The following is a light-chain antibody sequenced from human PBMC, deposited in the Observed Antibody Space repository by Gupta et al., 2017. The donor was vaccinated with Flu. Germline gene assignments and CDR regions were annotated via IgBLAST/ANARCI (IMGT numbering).Light chain of an antibody. CDR2: EGS. J-gene: IGLJ3*02. Sequence: QSALPQPASVSGSPGQSLTISCTGTSSDVGSYNLVSWYQQHPGKAPKLMIYEGSKRPSGVSNRFSGSTSGNTATLTTSGLQGEDEADYYCCSYAGSSTFDWVFGGGTKLTVL. CDR1: SSDVGSYNL. V-gene: IGLV2-23*03. CDR3: CSYAGSSTFDWV.